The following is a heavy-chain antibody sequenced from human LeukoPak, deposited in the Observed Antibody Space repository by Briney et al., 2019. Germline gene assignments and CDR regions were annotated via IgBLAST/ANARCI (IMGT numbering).Heavy chain of an antibody. CDR2: IWYDGSKK. Sequence: GGSLRLSCATSGFTFSRHGFYWVRQAPGKGLEWVAVIWYDGSKKYYADSVKGRSTISRDNSKNTLYLQMNSLRAEDTAVYYCARDYYGSGSYYNYYYYYGMDVWGQGTTVTVSS. CDR3: ARDYYGSGSYYNYYYYYGMDV. J-gene: IGHJ6*02. D-gene: IGHD3-10*01. CDR1: GFTFSRHG. V-gene: IGHV3-33*07.